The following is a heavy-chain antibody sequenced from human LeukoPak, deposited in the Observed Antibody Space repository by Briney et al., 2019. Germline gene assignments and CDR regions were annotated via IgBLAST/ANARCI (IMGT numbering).Heavy chain of an antibody. J-gene: IGHJ5*02. Sequence: SETLSLTCTVSGGSISSYYWSWLRQPPGKGLEWIGYIYCSGSTNYNPSLKSRVTISVDTSKNQFSLKLSSVTAADTAVYYCARERGGGDPWGQGTLVTVSS. CDR1: GGSISSYY. CDR2: IYCSGST. CDR3: ARERGGGDP. D-gene: IGHD3-16*01. V-gene: IGHV4-59*01.